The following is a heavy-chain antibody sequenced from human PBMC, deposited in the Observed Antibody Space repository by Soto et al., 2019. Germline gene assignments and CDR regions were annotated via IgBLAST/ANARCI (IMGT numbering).Heavy chain of an antibody. V-gene: IGHV3-53*01. CDR2: LYSGGRI. D-gene: IGHD3-16*01. CDR3: ARSDRDYAYALNV. CDR1: GFTVSDNY. J-gene: IGHJ3*01. Sequence: GGSLRLSCAASGFTVSDNYITWVRQAPGKGLDWVSLLYSGGRIYYADSVKGRFTISRDTSKTTLYLQMNSLRTEDTAVYYCARSDRDYAYALNVWGKGTKVTVS.